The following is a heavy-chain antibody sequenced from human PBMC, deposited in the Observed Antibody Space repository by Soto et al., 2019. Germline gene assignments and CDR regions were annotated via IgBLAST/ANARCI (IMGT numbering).Heavy chain of an antibody. CDR3: ARESEDLTSNFDY. V-gene: IGHV3-21*06. CDR1: GFTFTRYS. J-gene: IGHJ4*02. Sequence: EVQLVESGGGLVKPGGSLRLSCAASGFTFTRYSMNWVRQAPGKGLEWVSSISSTTNYIYYGDSMKGRFTISRDNAKNALYLEMHSLRAEDTAVYYGARESEDLTSNFDYWGQGTLVTVSS. CDR2: ISSTTNYI.